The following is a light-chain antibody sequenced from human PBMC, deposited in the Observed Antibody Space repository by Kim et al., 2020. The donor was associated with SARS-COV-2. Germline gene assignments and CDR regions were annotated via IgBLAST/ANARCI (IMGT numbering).Light chain of an antibody. Sequence: QSITISCTGPISDIGDYNYVSWYQQHPGKVPNLLIYDVDNRPSWISDRFSASKSGNTASLTISGLQADDEADYYCSSYTSSRTLDIFGTGTKVTVL. CDR2: DVD. CDR3: SSYTSSRTLDI. J-gene: IGLJ1*01. CDR1: ISDIGDYNY. V-gene: IGLV2-14*03.